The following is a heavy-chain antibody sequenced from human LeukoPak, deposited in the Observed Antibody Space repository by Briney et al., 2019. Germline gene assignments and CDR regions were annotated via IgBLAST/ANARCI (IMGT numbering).Heavy chain of an antibody. J-gene: IGHJ3*02. CDR2: ISSSSSYI. D-gene: IGHD3-22*01. CDR3: AKDDSRYYDSSTNAFDI. CDR1: GFTFSSYS. V-gene: IGHV3-21*01. Sequence: GGSLRLSCAASGFTFSSYSMNWVRQAPGKGLEWVSSISSSSSYIYYADSVKGRFTISRDNAKNSLYLQMNSLRAEDTAVYYCAKDDSRYYDSSTNAFDIWGQGTMVTVSS.